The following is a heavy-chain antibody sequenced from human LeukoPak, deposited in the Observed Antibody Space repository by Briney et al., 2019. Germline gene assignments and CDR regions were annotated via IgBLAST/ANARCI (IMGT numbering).Heavy chain of an antibody. CDR2: INSDGSSI. Sequence: GESLRLSCAASGFTFSTYWMHWVRQAPGKGLVWVSRINSDGSSISYADSVQGRFTISRDNAKNTLYLQMNSLRAEDTAVYYCARDFTPSKYYDSSANYDYWGQGTLVTVS. V-gene: IGHV3-74*01. CDR3: ARDFTPSKYYDSSANYDY. J-gene: IGHJ4*02. D-gene: IGHD3-22*01. CDR1: GFTFSTYW.